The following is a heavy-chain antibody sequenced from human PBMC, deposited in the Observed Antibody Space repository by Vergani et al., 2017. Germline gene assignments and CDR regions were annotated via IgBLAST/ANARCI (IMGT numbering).Heavy chain of an antibody. CDR2: IYSGGST. CDR3: ARQTTSDYDFWSGYEYYFDY. J-gene: IGHJ4*02. Sequence: EVQLVESGGGLVQPGGSLRLSCAASGFTVSSNYMSWVRQAPGKGLEWVSVIYSGGSTYYADSVKGRFTISRDNSKNTLYLQMNSLRAEDTAVYYCARQTTSDYDFWSGYEYYFDYWGQGTLVTVSS. D-gene: IGHD3-3*01. V-gene: IGHV3-66*02. CDR1: GFTVSSNY.